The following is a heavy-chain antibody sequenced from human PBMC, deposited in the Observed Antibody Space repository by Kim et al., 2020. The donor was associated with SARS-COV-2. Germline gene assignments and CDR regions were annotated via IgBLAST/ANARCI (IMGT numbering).Heavy chain of an antibody. V-gene: IGHV1-2*02. CDR3: ARETQQLGFDY. D-gene: IGHD6-13*01. J-gene: IGHJ4*02. Sequence: NYARKFQGRVTMTRDTSINTAYLELSSLRSDDTAVYYCARETQQLGFDYWGQGTLVTVSS.